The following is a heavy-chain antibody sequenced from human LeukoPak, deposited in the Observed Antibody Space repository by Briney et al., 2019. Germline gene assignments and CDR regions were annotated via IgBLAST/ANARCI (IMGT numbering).Heavy chain of an antibody. D-gene: IGHD6-13*01. J-gene: IGHJ6*03. Sequence: PSETLSLTCTVSGYSISSGYYWGWIRQPPGKGLEWIGSIYHSGSTYDNPSLKSRVTISVDTSKNQFSLKLSSVTAADTAVYYCARDRQQPRAAPGNYYYYMDVWGKGTTVTISS. CDR3: ARDRQQPRAAPGNYYYYMDV. CDR2: IYHSGST. CDR1: GYSISSGYY. V-gene: IGHV4-38-2*02.